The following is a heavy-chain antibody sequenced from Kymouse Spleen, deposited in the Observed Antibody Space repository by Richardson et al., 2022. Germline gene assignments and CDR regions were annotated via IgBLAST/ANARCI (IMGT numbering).Heavy chain of an antibody. CDR1: GGSISSGGYY. V-gene: IGHV4-31*03. J-gene: IGHJ4*02. Sequence: QVQLQESGPGLVKPSQTLSLTCTVSGGSISSGGYYWSWIRQHPGKGLEWIGYIYYSGSTYYNPSLKSRVTISVDTSKNQFSLKLSSVTAADTAVYYCARARYCTNGVCYTYFDYWGQGTLVTVSS. CDR3: ARARYCTNGVCYTYFDY. D-gene: IGHD2-8*01. CDR2: IYYSGST.